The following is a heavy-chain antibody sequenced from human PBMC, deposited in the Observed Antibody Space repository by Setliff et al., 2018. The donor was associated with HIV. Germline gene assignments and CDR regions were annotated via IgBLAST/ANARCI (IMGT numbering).Heavy chain of an antibody. V-gene: IGHV4-30-4*01. CDR1: GDSINSGDYY. CDR2: IYHSGST. Sequence: KPSETLSLTCTVSGDSINSGDYYWSWIRQPPGKGLEWIGYIYHSGSTHYNPSLNSRVAFSVDTSKNQFSLKLYSVTVADTAFYYCARADSSSWFFATVDIWGQGTMVT. D-gene: IGHD6-13*01. CDR3: ARADSSSWFFATVDI. J-gene: IGHJ3*02.